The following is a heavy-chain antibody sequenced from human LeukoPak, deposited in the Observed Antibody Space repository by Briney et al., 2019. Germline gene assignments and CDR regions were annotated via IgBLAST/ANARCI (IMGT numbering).Heavy chain of an antibody. Sequence: PSETLSLTCTVSGDSMSTYYWSWIRQPPGKGLEWIGYIYYSGSTTYNPSLKSRLTMSVDTSKNQFSLKLFSVTAADTAVYYCARSSIGRGWFAPWGQGTLVTVSS. CDR3: ARSSIGRGWFAP. D-gene: IGHD1-26*01. CDR2: IYYSGST. J-gene: IGHJ5*02. V-gene: IGHV4-59*01. CDR1: GDSMSTYY.